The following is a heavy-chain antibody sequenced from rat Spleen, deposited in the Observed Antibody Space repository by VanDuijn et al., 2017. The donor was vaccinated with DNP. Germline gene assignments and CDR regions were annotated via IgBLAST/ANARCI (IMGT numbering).Heavy chain of an antibody. D-gene: IGHD1-1*01. V-gene: IGHV5S11*01. CDR1: GFTFGIYG. Sequence: EVQLVESGGGLVQPGRSLKLSCAASGFTFGIYGMAWVRQAPTKGLEWVASISAVGGNTYYRDSVKGRFTISRDNAKSSLYLQMDSLRSEETATYYCARHRDYYSAWGALDAWGQGTSVTVSS. CDR2: ISAVGGNT. CDR3: ARHRDYYSAWGALDA. J-gene: IGHJ4*01.